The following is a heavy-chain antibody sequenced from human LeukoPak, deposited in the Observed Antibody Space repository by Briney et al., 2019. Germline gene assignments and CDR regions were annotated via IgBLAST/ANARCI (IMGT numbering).Heavy chain of an antibody. J-gene: IGHJ5*02. CDR2: MNPNSGNT. CDR3: ARAQRRSNWFDP. V-gene: IGHV1-8*01. Sequence: ASVKVSCKASGYTFTSYDINWVRQATGQGLEWMGWMNPNSGNTGYAQKFQGRVTMTRNTSISTAYMELSSLRSEDTAVYYCARAQRRSNWFDPWGQGTLVTVSS. CDR1: GYTFTSYD.